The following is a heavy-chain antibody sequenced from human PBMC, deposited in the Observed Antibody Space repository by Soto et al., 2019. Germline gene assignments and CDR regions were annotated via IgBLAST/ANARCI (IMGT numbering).Heavy chain of an antibody. D-gene: IGHD6-19*01. CDR1: GFTFSSYA. V-gene: IGHV3-23*01. CDR2: ISGSGGST. CDR3: ESRTSGWYFDY. Sequence: GCLRLSCTASGFTFSSYAMNWVRQAPGKGLEWVSFISGSGGSTYYADSVKGRFTISRDNSKNKLYLQMNSLRAEDTAVYYCESRTSGWYFDYWGQGTLVTVSS. J-gene: IGHJ4*02.